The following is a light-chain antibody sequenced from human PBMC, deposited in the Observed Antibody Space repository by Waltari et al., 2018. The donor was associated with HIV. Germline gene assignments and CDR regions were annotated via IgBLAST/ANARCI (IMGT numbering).Light chain of an antibody. Sequence: QSLLTQPPSVSATPGQRITISCTGNKSNIGAGHDVHWYRQLPGTAPRLLILAMSNRPAGVPDRISGSKSTASASLAITGLQAEDEGYYYCQSSDIRLHGLWVFGGGTKVTVL. CDR2: AMS. J-gene: IGLJ3*02. CDR1: KSNIGAGHD. CDR3: QSSDIRLHGLWV. V-gene: IGLV1-40*01.